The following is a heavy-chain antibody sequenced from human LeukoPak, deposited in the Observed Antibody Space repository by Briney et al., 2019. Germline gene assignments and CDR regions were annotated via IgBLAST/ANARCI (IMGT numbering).Heavy chain of an antibody. CDR1: GYTFTSYY. CDR3: ARHPGKVTNDWYFDL. Sequence: ASVKVSCKASGYTFTSYYMHWVRQAPGQGLEWMGIINPSGGSTSYAQKFQGRVTMTRDTSTSTVYMELSSLSSDDTAVYYCARHPGKVTNDWYFDLWGRGTLVTVSS. V-gene: IGHV1-46*01. CDR2: INPSGGST. D-gene: IGHD4-23*01. J-gene: IGHJ2*01.